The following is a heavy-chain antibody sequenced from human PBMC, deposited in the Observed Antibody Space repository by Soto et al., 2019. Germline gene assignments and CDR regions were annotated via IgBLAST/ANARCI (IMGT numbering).Heavy chain of an antibody. D-gene: IGHD6-19*01. CDR3: AKGPHTNVGWPYYFES. CDR1: GFTFSSYL. CDR2: SSPRGDTI. J-gene: IGHJ4*02. Sequence: GGSLRLSCASSGFTFSSYLMNWVRQTPGKGLEWISYSSPRGDTIYYADSVEGRFTISRDNARNSLSLHMSSLRDEDSALYYCAKGPHTNVGWPYYFESWGQGVQVTVSS. V-gene: IGHV3-48*02.